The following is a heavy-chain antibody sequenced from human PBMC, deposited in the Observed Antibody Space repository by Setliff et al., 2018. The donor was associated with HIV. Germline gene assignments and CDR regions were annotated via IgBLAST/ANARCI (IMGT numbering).Heavy chain of an antibody. CDR1: GGSFSGYY. CDR3: ATHCTSTSCYSAGLDY. Sequence: PSETLSLTCAVYGGSFSGYYWSWIRQPPGKGLEWIGEINHSGNTNYNPSLKSRVTISVDTSKNQFTLNLNSVTAADTAVYYCATHCTSTSCYSAGLDYWGQGTLVTVLL. CDR2: INHSGNT. V-gene: IGHV4-34*01. D-gene: IGHD2-2*01. J-gene: IGHJ4*02.